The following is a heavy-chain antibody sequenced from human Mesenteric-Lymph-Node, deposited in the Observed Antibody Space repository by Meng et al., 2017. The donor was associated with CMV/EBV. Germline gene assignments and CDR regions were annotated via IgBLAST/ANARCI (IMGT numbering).Heavy chain of an antibody. V-gene: IGHV1-69*05. CDR2: IIPIFGSA. D-gene: IGHD1-26*01. J-gene: IGHJ4*02. CDR1: GGTFSSHA. CDR3: ARLPLVGADFDY. Sequence: SVKVSCKASGGTFSSHAIAWVRQAPGQGLEWVGGIIPIFGSANYAQKFQGRVTITTDEFTSTAYMELSSLRSEDTAVYYCARLPLVGADFDYWGQGTLVTVSS.